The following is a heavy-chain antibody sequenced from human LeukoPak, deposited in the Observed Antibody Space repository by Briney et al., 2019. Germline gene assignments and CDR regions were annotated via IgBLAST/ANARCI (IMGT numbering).Heavy chain of an antibody. J-gene: IGHJ4*02. D-gene: IGHD6-6*01. CDR1: GGSISSYY. V-gene: IGHV4-59*08. CDR2: IYYSGST. Sequence: SETLSLTCTVSGGSISSYYWGWIRQPPGKGLEWIGYIYYSGSTNYNPSLKSRVTISVDTSKNQFSLKLSSVTAADTAVYYCAGQAPYYSSSYFDYWGQGTLVTVSS. CDR3: AGQAPYYSSSYFDY.